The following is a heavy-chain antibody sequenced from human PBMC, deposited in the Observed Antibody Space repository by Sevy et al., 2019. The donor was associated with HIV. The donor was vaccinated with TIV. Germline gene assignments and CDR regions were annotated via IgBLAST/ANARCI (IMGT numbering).Heavy chain of an antibody. CDR3: ARDCSSASCLWGMDV. D-gene: IGHD2-2*01. CDR2: IKRDGSEK. CDR1: GFSFSNYW. J-gene: IGHJ6*02. V-gene: IGHV3-7*03. Sequence: GGSLRLSCAASGFSFSNYWMSWVRQAPGKGLEWVANIKRDGSEKYYVASVKGRFTISRDNAKTSLFLQMNSPRGEDTAVYYCARDCSSASCLWGMDVWGQGTTVTVSS.